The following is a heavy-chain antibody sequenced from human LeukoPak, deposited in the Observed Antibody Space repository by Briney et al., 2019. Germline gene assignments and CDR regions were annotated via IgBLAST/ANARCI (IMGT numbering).Heavy chain of an antibody. CDR1: GFTFDDYA. J-gene: IGHJ4*02. V-gene: IGHV3-43D*03. CDR3: AKPRGGYSYGSAFDY. CDR2: ISWDGGST. D-gene: IGHD5-18*01. Sequence: GGSLRLSCAASGFTFDDYAMHWVRQAPGKGLEWVSLISWDGGSTYYADSVKGRFTISRDNSKNSLYLQMNSLRAEDTALYYCAKPRGGYSYGSAFDYWGQGTLVTVSS.